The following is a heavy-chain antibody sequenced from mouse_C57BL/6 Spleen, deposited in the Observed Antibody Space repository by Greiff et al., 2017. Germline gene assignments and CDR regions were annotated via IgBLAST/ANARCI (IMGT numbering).Heavy chain of an antibody. CDR1: GYTFTSYW. CDR2: IYPSDSET. J-gene: IGHJ2*01. V-gene: IGHV1-61*01. Sequence: QVQLQQPGAELVRPGSSVKLSCKASGYTFTSYWMDWVKQRPGQGLEWIGNIYPSDSETHYNQKFKDKATLTVDKSSSTAYMQLSSLTSEDTAVYDCARDYGSSYLDYWGQGTTLTVSS. CDR3: ARDYGSSYLDY. D-gene: IGHD1-1*01.